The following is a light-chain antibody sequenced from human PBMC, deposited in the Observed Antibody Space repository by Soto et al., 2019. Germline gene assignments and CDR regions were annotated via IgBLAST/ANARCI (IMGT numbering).Light chain of an antibody. CDR3: AAWDDSLNGPL. J-gene: IGLJ3*02. CDR1: SSNIGSNT. Sequence: QSVLTQPPSASGTPGQRVTISCSGSSSNIGSNTVNWYQQLPGTAPTLLIYSNNQRPSGVPDRFSDSKSGTSASLAVNGLQSEDEADYYCAAWDDSLNGPLFGGGTKLTVL. CDR2: SNN. V-gene: IGLV1-44*01.